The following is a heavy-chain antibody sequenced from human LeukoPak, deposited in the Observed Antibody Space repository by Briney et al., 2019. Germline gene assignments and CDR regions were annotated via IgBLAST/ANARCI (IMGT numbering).Heavy chain of an antibody. Sequence: ASVKVFCKASGYTFTDYYMHWVRQAPGQGLEWMGWISPISGGTNYAQKFQGRVTMTRDTSISTAYMELSSLRSDDTAVYYCARIHCSSTSCSNHFDYWGQGTLVTVSS. J-gene: IGHJ4*02. D-gene: IGHD2-2*01. CDR2: ISPISGGT. V-gene: IGHV1-2*02. CDR3: ARIHCSSTSCSNHFDY. CDR1: GYTFTDYY.